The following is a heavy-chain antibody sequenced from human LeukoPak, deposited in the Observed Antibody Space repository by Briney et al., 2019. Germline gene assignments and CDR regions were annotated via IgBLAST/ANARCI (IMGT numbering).Heavy chain of an antibody. Sequence: PPETLSLTCTVSGGSITSGSYSWSWIRQPAGKGLEWIGRIYTSGSTNYNPSLKSRVTISVDTSNNQFSLKLSSVTAAAPALFCGARVRGEYGEDSYYFYIDGWGKGTTVTISS. D-gene: IGHD4-17*01. CDR3: ARVRGEYGEDSYYFYIDG. V-gene: IGHV4-61*02. J-gene: IGHJ6*03. CDR2: IYTSGST. CDR1: GGSITSGSYS.